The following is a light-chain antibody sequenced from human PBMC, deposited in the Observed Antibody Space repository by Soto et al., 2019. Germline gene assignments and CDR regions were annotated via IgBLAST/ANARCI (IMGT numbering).Light chain of an antibody. V-gene: IGLV1-44*01. CDR1: TSNIGSNT. CDR2: SNN. CDR3: AAWDDSLSGYV. Sequence: QSVLTQPPSASGTPGQRVTISCSGSTSNIGSNTVNWYQQPPGTAPKLLIYSNNQRPSGVPDRFSGSKSGTSASLAISGLQSEDEADYYCAAWDDSLSGYVFGTGTKVTVL. J-gene: IGLJ1*01.